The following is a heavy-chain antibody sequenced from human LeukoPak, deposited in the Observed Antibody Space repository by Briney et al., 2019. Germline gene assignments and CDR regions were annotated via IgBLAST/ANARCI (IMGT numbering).Heavy chain of an antibody. J-gene: IGHJ4*02. Sequence: GGSLRLSCAASGFTFTSYSMNGVRQAPGEGLEWVSTISGGGGSTYYADSVKGRFTISRDNSKNTLYLQVNSLRAEDTAVYYCAKGGKWDVTPFDYWGQGTLVTVSS. CDR2: ISGGGGST. D-gene: IGHD1-26*01. CDR1: GFTFTSYS. V-gene: IGHV3-23*01. CDR3: AKGGKWDVTPFDY.